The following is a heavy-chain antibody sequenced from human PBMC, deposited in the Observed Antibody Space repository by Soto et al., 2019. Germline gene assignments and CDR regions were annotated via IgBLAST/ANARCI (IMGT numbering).Heavy chain of an antibody. CDR2: FRSSGDDGTT. D-gene: IGHD3-10*01. V-gene: IGHV3-23*01. CDR3: AKKVNSGPGSQYFDY. CDR1: GFTFSSYS. Sequence: PGGSLRLSCVASGFTFSSYSMSWVRQAPGKGLEWVSGFRSSGDDGTTYYADSVKGRFTISRDNSKNTLFLQMNSLRAEDTAIYYCAKKVNSGPGSQYFDYWGQGTLVTVPS. J-gene: IGHJ4*02.